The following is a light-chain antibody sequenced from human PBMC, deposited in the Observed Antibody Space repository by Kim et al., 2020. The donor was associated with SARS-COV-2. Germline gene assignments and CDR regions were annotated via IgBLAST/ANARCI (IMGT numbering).Light chain of an antibody. J-gene: IGKJ4*01. CDR1: QSVRSSY. CDR3: QQYDKSPLT. CDR2: GAS. V-gene: IGKV3-20*01. Sequence: EIVLTQSPGTLSLSPGERATLSCRASQSVRSSYLAWYQQKAGQAPRLLIHGASSRATGIPDRFSGSGSGTDFTLTISRLEPEDFAVYYCQQYDKSPLTFGGGTKVDIK.